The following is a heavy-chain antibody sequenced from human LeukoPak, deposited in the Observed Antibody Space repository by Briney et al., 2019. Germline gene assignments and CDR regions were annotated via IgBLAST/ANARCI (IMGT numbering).Heavy chain of an antibody. J-gene: IGHJ5*02. Sequence: SETLSLTCTVYGGSFSGYYWSWIRQPPGKGLEWIGEINHSGSTNYNPSLKSRVTISVDTSKNQFSLKLSSVTAADTAVYYCARGGYYDSSGQGFDPWGQGTLVTVSS. V-gene: IGHV4-34*01. D-gene: IGHD3-22*01. CDR2: INHSGST. CDR3: ARGGYYDSSGQGFDP. CDR1: GGSFSGYY.